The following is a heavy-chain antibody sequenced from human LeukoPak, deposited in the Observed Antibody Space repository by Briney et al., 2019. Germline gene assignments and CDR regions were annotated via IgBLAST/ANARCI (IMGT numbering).Heavy chain of an antibody. CDR2: IDDSEST. D-gene: IGHD3-3*01. CDR1: GGSISRSRDY. Sequence: SETLSLTCTVSGGSISRSRDYWGWIRQPPGKGLEWIGSIDDSESTYQNTSLKSRVTISGDTSKIRFSLKLSSVTAADTAVYYCARDRSGSYFDYWGQGTLVTVSS. J-gene: IGHJ4*02. CDR3: ARDRSGSYFDY. V-gene: IGHV4-39*07.